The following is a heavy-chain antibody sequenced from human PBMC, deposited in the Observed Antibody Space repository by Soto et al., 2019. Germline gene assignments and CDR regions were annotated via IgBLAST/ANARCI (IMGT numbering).Heavy chain of an antibody. CDR1: RFTFSSYA. J-gene: IGHJ5*02. CDR2: ISYDGSNK. V-gene: IGHV3-30-3*01. D-gene: IGHD4-17*01. CDR3: ARGDYGDYAQPNWFDP. Sequence: GGSLRLSCAASRFTFSSYAMHWVRQAPGKGLEWVAVISYDGSNKYYADSVKGRFTISRDNSKNTLYLQMNSLRAEDTAVCYCARGDYGDYAQPNWFDPWGQGTLVTVSS.